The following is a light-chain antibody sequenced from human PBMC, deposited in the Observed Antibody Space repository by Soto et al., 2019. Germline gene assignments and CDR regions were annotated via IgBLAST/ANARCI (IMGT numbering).Light chain of an antibody. CDR1: QRVTSSN. Sequence: EIVLTQSPGTLSLSAGERATLSCRASQRVTSSNLAWYQQKPGQAPRLLIYDASNRATGTPARFSGSGSGTDFTLTISSLEPEDFAVYYCQQRSNWPPITFGQGTRLEIK. CDR3: QQRSNWPPIT. V-gene: IGKV3-11*01. CDR2: DAS. J-gene: IGKJ5*01.